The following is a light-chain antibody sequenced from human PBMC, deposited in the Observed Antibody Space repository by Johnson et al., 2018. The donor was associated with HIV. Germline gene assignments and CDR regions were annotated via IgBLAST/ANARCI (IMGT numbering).Light chain of an antibody. Sequence: QSVLTQPPSVSAAPGQKVTISCSGSSSNIGNNYVSWYQQLPGTAPKLLIYDNNKRPSGIPDRFSGSKSVTSATLGITGLKTWDEADYYCGTWDTSLSAGYVFGTGTKVTVL. CDR3: GTWDTSLSAGYV. V-gene: IGLV1-51*01. CDR2: DNN. CDR1: SSNIGNNY. J-gene: IGLJ1*01.